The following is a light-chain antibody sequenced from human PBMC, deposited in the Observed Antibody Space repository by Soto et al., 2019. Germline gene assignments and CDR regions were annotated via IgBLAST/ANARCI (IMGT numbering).Light chain of an antibody. V-gene: IGKV3-11*01. CDR1: QTVSSF. CDR3: QQRSNWPLT. Sequence: VLTQSPASLSLWPGEWATLSCRASQTVSSFLAWYQQKPGQAPRLLIHDSSDRATGIPDRFSGSGSGTDFTLTISRLEPEDVAVYYCQQRSNWPLTFGGGTKVDIK. CDR2: DSS. J-gene: IGKJ4*01.